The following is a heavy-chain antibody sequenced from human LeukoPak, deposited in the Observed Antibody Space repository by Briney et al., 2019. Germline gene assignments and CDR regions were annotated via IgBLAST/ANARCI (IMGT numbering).Heavy chain of an antibody. CDR1: GYTFTSYG. CDR2: ISAYNGNT. V-gene: IGHV1-18*01. J-gene: IGHJ4*02. D-gene: IGHD2-8*01. CDR3: ARGASGVRPTYYFDY. Sequence: ASVKVSCKASGYTFTSYGISWVRQAPGQGLEWMGWISAYNGNTNYAQKLQGRVTMTTDTSTSTAYMELRSLRSDVTAVYYCARGASGVRPTYYFDYWGQGTLVTVSS.